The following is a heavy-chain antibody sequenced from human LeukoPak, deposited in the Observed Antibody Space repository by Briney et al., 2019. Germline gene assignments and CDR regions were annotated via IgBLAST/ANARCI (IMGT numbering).Heavy chain of an antibody. CDR1: GGSISSYY. Sequence: SETLSLTCTVSGGSISSYYWSWIRQPPGKGLEWIGYIYYSGSTNYNPSPKSRVTISVDTSKNQFSLKLSSVTAADTAVYYCARVAVYDYVWGSYRNFDYWGQGTLVTVSS. V-gene: IGHV4-59*12. J-gene: IGHJ4*02. CDR3: ARVAVYDYVWGSYRNFDY. D-gene: IGHD3-16*02. CDR2: IYYSGST.